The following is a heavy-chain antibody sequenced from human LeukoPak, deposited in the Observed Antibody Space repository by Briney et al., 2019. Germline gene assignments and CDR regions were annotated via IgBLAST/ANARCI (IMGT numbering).Heavy chain of an antibody. Sequence: PSETLSLTCTVSGGSISSGGCYWSWIRPRPGEGLEWVGHNYYTGTTSYNPSLQSRVTISVDTSKNQFSLKLSSVTAADTAVYYCARALYYYDSSGYQAVYFDYWGQGTLVTVSS. CDR1: GGSISSGGCY. CDR3: ARALYYYDSSGYQAVYFDY. J-gene: IGHJ4*02. CDR2: NYYTGTT. D-gene: IGHD3-22*01. V-gene: IGHV4-31*03.